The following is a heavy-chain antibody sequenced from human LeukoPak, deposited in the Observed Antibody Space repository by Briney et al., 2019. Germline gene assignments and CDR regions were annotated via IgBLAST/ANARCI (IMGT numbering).Heavy chain of an antibody. CDR1: GGTFSSYA. V-gene: IGHV1-69*05. J-gene: IGHJ3*02. CDR3: ARDRYCSSTSCYTGLWAFDI. Sequence: SVKVSCKASGGTFSSYAISWVRQAPGQGLEWMGGIIPIFGTANYAQKFQGRVTITTDESTSTAYTELSSLRSEDTAVYYCARDRYCSSTSCYTGLWAFDIWGQGTMVTVSS. D-gene: IGHD2-2*02. CDR2: IIPIFGTA.